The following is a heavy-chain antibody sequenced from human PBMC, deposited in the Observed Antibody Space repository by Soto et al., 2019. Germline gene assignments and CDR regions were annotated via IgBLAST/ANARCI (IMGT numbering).Heavy chain of an antibody. D-gene: IGHD3-10*01. Sequence: GGSLRLSCAASGFTFSSYWMSWVRQAPGKGLEWVANIKQDGSEKYYVDSVKGRFTISRDNAKNSLYLQMNSLRAEDTAVYYCARAFTTYYYGSGSYNWFDPWGQGTLVTVSS. J-gene: IGHJ5*02. CDR1: GFTFSSYW. CDR3: ARAFTTYYYGSGSYNWFDP. CDR2: IKQDGSEK. V-gene: IGHV3-7*01.